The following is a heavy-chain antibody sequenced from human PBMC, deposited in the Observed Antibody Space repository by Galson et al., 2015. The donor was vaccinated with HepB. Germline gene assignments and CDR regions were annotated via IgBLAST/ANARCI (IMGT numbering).Heavy chain of an antibody. CDR2: INTNTGNP. V-gene: IGHV7-4-1*02. Sequence: SVKVSCKASGYTFTSYAMNWVRQAPGQGLEWMGWINTNTGNPTYAQGFTGRFVFSLDTSVSTAYLQISSLKAEDTAVYYCARDSIVVVPAAMENWFDPWGQGTLVTVSS. J-gene: IGHJ5*02. CDR3: ARDSIVVVPAAMENWFDP. D-gene: IGHD2-2*01. CDR1: GYTFTSYA.